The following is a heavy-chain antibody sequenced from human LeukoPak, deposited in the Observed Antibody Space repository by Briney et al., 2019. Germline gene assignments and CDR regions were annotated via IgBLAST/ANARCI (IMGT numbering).Heavy chain of an antibody. J-gene: IGHJ4*02. CDR2: MSGSGVGT. CDR3: TRVIVAVPGYFDYFDF. CDR1: GFIFSDYA. D-gene: IGHD6-19*01. V-gene: IGHV3-23*01. Sequence: GGSLRLSCAASGFIFSDYAMSWVRQAPGKGLEWVSAMSGSGVGTFYAESVRGRFTFSRDNSKNTLYLQMNSLRVEDTAVYYCTRVIVAVPGYFDYFDFWGQGVLVTVSS.